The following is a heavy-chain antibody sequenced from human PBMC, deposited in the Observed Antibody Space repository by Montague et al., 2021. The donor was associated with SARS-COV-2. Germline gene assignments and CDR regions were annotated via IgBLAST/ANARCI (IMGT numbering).Heavy chain of an antibody. CDR2: ISYSGST. J-gene: IGHJ5*02. D-gene: IGHD2-15*01. CDR3: ARDGCSGGSCYYNWFDP. Sequence: SETLSLTCTVSGGSISSYYWSWIRQPPGKGLEWIGYISYSGSTNYNPSLKSRVPTSVDTSKNHFSLKLNSVTAADTAVYYCARDGCSGGSCYYNWFDPWGQGTLVTVSS. V-gene: IGHV4-59*01. CDR1: GGSISSYY.